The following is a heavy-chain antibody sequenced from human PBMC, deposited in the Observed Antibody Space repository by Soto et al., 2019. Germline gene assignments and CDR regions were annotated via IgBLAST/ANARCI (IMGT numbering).Heavy chain of an antibody. Sequence: GGSLRLSCAASGFTFSDYYMSWIRQAPGKGLEWVSYISSSGSTIYYADSVKGRFTISRDNAKNSLYLQMNSLRAEDTAVYYCATIAVAGTFHYYYYMDVWGKGTTVTVSS. J-gene: IGHJ6*03. CDR2: ISSSGSTI. CDR1: GFTFSDYY. D-gene: IGHD6-19*01. V-gene: IGHV3-11*01. CDR3: ATIAVAGTFHYYYYMDV.